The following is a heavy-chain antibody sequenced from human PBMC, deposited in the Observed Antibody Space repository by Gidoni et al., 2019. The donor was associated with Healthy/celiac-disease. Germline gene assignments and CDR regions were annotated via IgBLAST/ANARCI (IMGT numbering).Heavy chain of an antibody. V-gene: IGHV4-34*01. J-gene: IGHJ5*02. CDR1: VGSFSGSY. CDR2: SNHSGST. Sequence: QVQLQQWGAGLLKPAETLSLTGPVYVGSFSGSYWSWIRQPPGKGLEWIGESNHSGSTNYNPSLKSRVTISVDTSKNQFSLKLSSVTAADTAVYYCARVKRWPGGRFDPWGQGTLVTVSS. D-gene: IGHD3-16*01. CDR3: ARVKRWPGGRFDP.